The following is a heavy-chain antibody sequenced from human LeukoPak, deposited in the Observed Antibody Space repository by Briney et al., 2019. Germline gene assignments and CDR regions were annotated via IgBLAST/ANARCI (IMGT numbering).Heavy chain of an antibody. CDR2: IYYSGST. Sequence: SETLSLTCTVSGGSVSSGSYYWSWIRQPPGKGLEWIGYIYYSGSTNYNPSLKGRVTISVDTSKNQFSLKLSSVTAADTAVYYCARQSSSWYGAFDYWGQGTLVTVSS. V-gene: IGHV4-61*01. D-gene: IGHD6-13*01. CDR3: ARQSSSWYGAFDY. CDR1: GGSVSSGSYY. J-gene: IGHJ4*02.